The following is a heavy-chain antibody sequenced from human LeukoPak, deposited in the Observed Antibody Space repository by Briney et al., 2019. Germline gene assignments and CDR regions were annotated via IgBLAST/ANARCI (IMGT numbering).Heavy chain of an antibody. CDR1: GGSISSYY. CDR3: ARSAYCSGGSCYSSYFDY. Sequence: SETLSLTCTVSGGSISSYYWSWIRQPPGKGLEWIGYIYYSGSTNYNPSLKSRVTISVDTSKNQFSLKLSSVTAADTAVYYCARSAYCSGGSCYSSYFDYWGQGTLVTVSS. V-gene: IGHV4-59*08. D-gene: IGHD2-15*01. J-gene: IGHJ4*02. CDR2: IYYSGST.